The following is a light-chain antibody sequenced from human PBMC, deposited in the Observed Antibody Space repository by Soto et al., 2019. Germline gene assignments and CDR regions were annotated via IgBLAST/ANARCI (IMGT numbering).Light chain of an antibody. CDR3: AAWDDSLNGQV. J-gene: IGLJ1*01. Sequence: QSVLTQPHSASGTPGQRVTISCSGSNSNIGTSSVNWLQQLPGTSPKLLISTTNQRPSGVPELFSGSKSGTSASLAISGLQSEDEADYYCAAWDDSLNGQVFGTGTKVTVL. CDR2: TTN. V-gene: IGLV1-44*01. CDR1: NSNIGTSS.